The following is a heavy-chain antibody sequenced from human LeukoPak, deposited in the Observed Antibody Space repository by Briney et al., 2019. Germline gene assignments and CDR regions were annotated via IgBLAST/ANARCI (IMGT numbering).Heavy chain of an antibody. D-gene: IGHD3-22*01. CDR2: TYSCGST. CDR1: GGSISTYY. J-gene: IGHJ4*02. Sequence: SETLSLTCTVSGGSISTYYWSWIRQPPGKGLEWIGCTYSCGSTNYNPSLNSRVTISANTSKNQFSLKLSSVTAADTAVYYCARLDSSGYHSDYWGQGTLVTVSS. V-gene: IGHV4-59*08. CDR3: ARLDSSGYHSDY.